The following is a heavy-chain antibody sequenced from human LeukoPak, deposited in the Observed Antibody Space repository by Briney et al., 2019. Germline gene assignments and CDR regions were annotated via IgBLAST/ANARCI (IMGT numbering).Heavy chain of an antibody. CDR3: ARTLPYCTNGVCYRGIFDY. CDR1: GFTFDDYG. Sequence: GGSLRLSCAASGFTFDDYGMSWVRHAPGKGLEWVSGINWNGGSTGYADSVKGRFTISRDNAKNSLYLQMNSLRAEDTALYYCARTLPYCTNGVCYRGIFDYWGQRTLVTVSS. J-gene: IGHJ4*02. D-gene: IGHD2-8*01. V-gene: IGHV3-20*04. CDR2: INWNGGST.